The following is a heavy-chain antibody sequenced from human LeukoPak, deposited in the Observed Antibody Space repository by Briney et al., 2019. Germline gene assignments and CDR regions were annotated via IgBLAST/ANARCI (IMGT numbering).Heavy chain of an antibody. J-gene: IGHJ4*02. Sequence: ASVKVSCKASGYTFTGYYMHWVQQAPGQGLEWMGWISAYNGNTNYAQKLQGRVTMTTDTSTSTAYMELRSLRSDDTAVYYCARQDIVATVDYWGQGTLVTVSS. CDR2: ISAYNGNT. CDR3: ARQDIVATVDY. CDR1: GYTFTGYY. D-gene: IGHD5-12*01. V-gene: IGHV1-18*04.